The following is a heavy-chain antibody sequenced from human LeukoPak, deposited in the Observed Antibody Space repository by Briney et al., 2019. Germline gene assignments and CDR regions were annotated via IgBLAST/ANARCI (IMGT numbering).Heavy chain of an antibody. D-gene: IGHD3-9*01. Sequence: SETLSLTCAVSGGSISSGGYSWSWIRQPPGKGLEWIGYIYHSGSTYYNPSLKSRVTISVDRSKNQFSLKLSSVTAADTAVYYCARGGYFDGIDYWGQGTLVTVSS. CDR1: GGSISSGGYS. CDR3: ARGGYFDGIDY. J-gene: IGHJ4*02. CDR2: IYHSGST. V-gene: IGHV4-30-2*01.